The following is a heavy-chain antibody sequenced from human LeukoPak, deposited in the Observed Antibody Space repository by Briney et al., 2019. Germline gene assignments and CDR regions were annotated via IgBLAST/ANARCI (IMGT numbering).Heavy chain of an antibody. CDR3: ARTGPEDYGYRI. J-gene: IGHJ4*02. Sequence: SETLSLTCTVSGGSISSSSYYWGWIRQPPGKGLEWIGSIYYSGSTYYNPSPKSRVTISVDTSKNQFSLKLSSVTAAGTAVYYCARTGPEDYGYRIGGQGTLVTVSS. CDR2: IYYSGST. CDR1: GGSISSSSYY. D-gene: IGHD4-17*01. V-gene: IGHV4-39*01.